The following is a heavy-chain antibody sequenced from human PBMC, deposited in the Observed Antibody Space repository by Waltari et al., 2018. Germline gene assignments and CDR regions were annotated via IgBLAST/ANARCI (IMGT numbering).Heavy chain of an antibody. CDR2: VHASGTT. Sequence: QVQLQESGPGLVKPSETLSLICTASSGSVSRYYWNWLLQSAGQGLEWIGHVHASGTTKYNPSLRSRVTVSLHTSKNQFSPRLTSVTAADTAVYYCARSGDYAEYFQHCGLGTLLTVSS. J-gene: IGHJ1*01. CDR3: ARSGDYAEYFQH. CDR1: SGSVSRYY. D-gene: IGHD4-17*01. V-gene: IGHV4-4*07.